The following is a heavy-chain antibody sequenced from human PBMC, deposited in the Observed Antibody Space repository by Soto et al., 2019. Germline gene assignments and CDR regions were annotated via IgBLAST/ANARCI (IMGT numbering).Heavy chain of an antibody. V-gene: IGHV3-30*04. J-gene: IGHJ4*02. CDR2: MTFDGREK. D-gene: IGHD2-2*01. CDR3: ARERSRDFGLDY. Sequence: QVQLVESGGGVVQPGGSLRLSCATSGFTFNNYLLHWVRQPPGKGLEWLAVMTFDGREKYQAESVKGRFTISTDTSKNTLNLQLDSLTTEDTAVYYCARERSRDFGLDYWGQGTLVTVSS. CDR1: GFTFNNYL.